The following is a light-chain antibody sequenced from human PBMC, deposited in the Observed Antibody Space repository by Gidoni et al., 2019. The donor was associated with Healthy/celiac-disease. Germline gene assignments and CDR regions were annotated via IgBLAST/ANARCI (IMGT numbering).Light chain of an antibody. Sequence: QSVLTPPPSVSGAPGQRVTISCTGSSSNIGAGYVVHWYQQLPGTAPKLLIYGNSNRPSGVPDRFSGSKSGTSASLAITGLQAEDEADYYCQSYDSSLSGSVVFGGGTKLTVL. CDR1: SSNIGAGYV. CDR2: GNS. J-gene: IGLJ2*01. CDR3: QSYDSSLSGSVV. V-gene: IGLV1-40*01.